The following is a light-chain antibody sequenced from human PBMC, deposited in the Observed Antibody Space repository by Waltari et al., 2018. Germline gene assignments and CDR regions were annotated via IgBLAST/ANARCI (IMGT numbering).Light chain of an antibody. Sequence: EIVLTQSPATLSLSPGERATLSCRASQSVSSYLAWYQQKPGQAPRLLIYDASNRATGIPARFSGSGSGTDFTLTISSLEPEDFAVYYCQQRSNWPPVYSFGQGTKVEIK. J-gene: IGKJ2*03. CDR3: QQRSNWPPVYS. CDR2: DAS. CDR1: QSVSSY. V-gene: IGKV3-11*01.